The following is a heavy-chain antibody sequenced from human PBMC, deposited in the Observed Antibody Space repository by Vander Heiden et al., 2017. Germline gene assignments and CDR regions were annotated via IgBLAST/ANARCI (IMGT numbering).Heavy chain of an antibody. CDR2: IYYSGST. CDR3: ARHKYSSSWYPNWFDP. CDR1: GGSISSYY. V-gene: IGHV4-59*08. D-gene: IGHD6-13*01. Sequence: QVQLQESSPGLVKPSETLSLTCTVSGGSISSYYWSWIRQPPGKGLEWIGYIYYSGSTNYNPSLKSRVTISVDTSKNQFSLKLSSVTAADTAVYYCARHKYSSSWYPNWFDPWGQGTLVTVSS. J-gene: IGHJ5*02.